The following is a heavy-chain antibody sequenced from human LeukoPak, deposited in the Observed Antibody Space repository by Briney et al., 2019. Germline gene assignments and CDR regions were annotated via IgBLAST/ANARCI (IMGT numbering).Heavy chain of an antibody. CDR2: IYYSGST. D-gene: IGHD6-19*01. V-gene: IGHV4-39*01. Sequence: SETLSLTCTVSGGSISSSTYYWGWIRQPPGKGLEWIGSIYYSGSTYYNPSLKSRVTISVDTSKNQISLTLSSVTAADTAVYYCARQTSTGLAKGYFDYWGQGTLVTVSS. CDR3: ARQTSTGLAKGYFDY. CDR1: GGSISSSTYY. J-gene: IGHJ4*02.